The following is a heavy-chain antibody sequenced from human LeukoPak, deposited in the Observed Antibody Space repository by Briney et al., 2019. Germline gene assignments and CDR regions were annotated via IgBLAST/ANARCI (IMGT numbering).Heavy chain of an antibody. D-gene: IGHD2-21*01. CDR2: IYYSGST. CDR3: ARGVVIAPQTFDY. CDR1: GGSISSYH. J-gene: IGHJ4*02. V-gene: IGHV4-59*01. Sequence: SETLSLPCTVSGGSISSYHWSWIRQPPGKGLEWIGYIYYSGSTNYNPSLKSRVTISVDTSKNQFSLKLSSVTAADTAVYYCARGVVIAPQTFDYWGQGTLVTVSS.